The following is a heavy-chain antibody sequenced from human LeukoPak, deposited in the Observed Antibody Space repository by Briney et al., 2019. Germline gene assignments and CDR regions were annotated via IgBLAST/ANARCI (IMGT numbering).Heavy chain of an antibody. Sequence: SETLSLTCSVSGDYVHSTGYYWSWIRQPPGKGLEWIGYIYHNGNTQNNPSLRGRVTISIDKSKNQFSLKLTSVTVADTAVYYWGGGGGGGFGVVPEYFQHWGQGTLISVSS. J-gene: IGHJ1*01. V-gene: IGHV4-30-2*01. CDR3: GGGGGGGFGVVPEYFQH. CDR1: GDYVHSTGYY. D-gene: IGHD3-3*01. CDR2: IYHNGNT.